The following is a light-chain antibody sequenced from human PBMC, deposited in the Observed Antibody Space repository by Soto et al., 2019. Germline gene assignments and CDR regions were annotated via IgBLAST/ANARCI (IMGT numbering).Light chain of an antibody. Sequence: ETVVAQSPCTLSLSPGDRATLSCRASQSVDSSSLGWYQQKPGQAPRLLIYAASSRATGIPDRFSGSGSGTDFTLTISRLEAEDFAVYYCQQYGNSRYTFGQGTRLEIK. CDR3: QQYGNSRYT. CDR1: QSVDSSS. J-gene: IGKJ2*01. CDR2: AAS. V-gene: IGKV3-20*01.